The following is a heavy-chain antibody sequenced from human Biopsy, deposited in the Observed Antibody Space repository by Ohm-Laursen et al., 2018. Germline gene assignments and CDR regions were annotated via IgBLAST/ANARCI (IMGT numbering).Heavy chain of an antibody. J-gene: IGHJ5*02. CDR2: INPSGGST. CDR1: GYTFIDYY. Sequence: ASVKVSCKVSGYTFIDYYMHWVRQAPGQGLEWMGIINPSGGSTTYAQKFQGRATMTRDTSTSTVYMELSSLRSEDTAVYYCARNAWPTLSTMIVVVKGFNWFDPWGQGTLVTVSS. D-gene: IGHD3-22*01. V-gene: IGHV1-46*01. CDR3: ARNAWPTLSTMIVVVKGFNWFDP.